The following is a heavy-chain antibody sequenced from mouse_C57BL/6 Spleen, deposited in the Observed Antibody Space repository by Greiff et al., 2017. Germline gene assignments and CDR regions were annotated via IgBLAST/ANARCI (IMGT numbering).Heavy chain of an antibody. Sequence: QVQLQQPGAELVMPGASVKLSCKASGYTFTSYWMHWVKQRPGQGLEWIGEIDPSDSYTNYNQKFKGKATLTVAKSSSTAYMPLSSLTSEDSAVYYCARKTGYYLDYWGEGTTLTVYS. J-gene: IGHJ2*01. D-gene: IGHD4-1*01. V-gene: IGHV1-69*01. CDR1: GYTFTSYW. CDR3: ARKTGYYLDY. CDR2: IDPSDSYT.